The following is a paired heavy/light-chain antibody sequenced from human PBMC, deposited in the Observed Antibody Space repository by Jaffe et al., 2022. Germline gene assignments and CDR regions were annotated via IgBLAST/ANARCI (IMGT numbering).Light chain of an antibody. CDR3: QQYNNWPAT. CDR1: QSVSSN. Sequence: EIVMTQSPATLSVSPGERATLSCRASQSVSSNLAWYQQKPGQAPRLLIYGASTRATGIPARFSGSGSGTEFTLTISSLQSEDFAVYYCQQYNNWPATFGQGTKVEIK. J-gene: IGKJ1*01. V-gene: IGKV3-15*01. CDR2: GAS.
Heavy chain of an antibody. CDR1: GYTFTGYY. CDR3: AREHRRVVVAAERGPLSY. D-gene: IGHD2-15*01. V-gene: IGHV1-2*06. CDR2: INPNSGGT. Sequence: QVQLVQSGAEVKKPGASVKVSCKASGYTFTGYYMHWVRQAPGQGLEWMGRINPNSGGTNYAQKFQGRVTMTRDTSISTAYMELSRLRSDDTAVYYCAREHRRVVVAAERGPLSYWGQGTLVTVSS. J-gene: IGHJ4*02.